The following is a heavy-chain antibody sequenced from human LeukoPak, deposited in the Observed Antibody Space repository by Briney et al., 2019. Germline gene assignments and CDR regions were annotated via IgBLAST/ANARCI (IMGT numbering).Heavy chain of an antibody. CDR1: GFILSSDA. D-gene: IGHD2-15*01. Sequence: GGSLRLSCAASGFILSSDAMHWVRQAPGKGLEWVSSISSSGSYTYFADSVKGRFTISRDNAKSSLYLQMNSLRAEDTAMYYCAREVMVVAATTFWYFDLWGRGTLVTVSS. CDR3: AREVMVVAATTFWYFDL. CDR2: ISSSGSYT. J-gene: IGHJ2*01. V-gene: IGHV3-21*01.